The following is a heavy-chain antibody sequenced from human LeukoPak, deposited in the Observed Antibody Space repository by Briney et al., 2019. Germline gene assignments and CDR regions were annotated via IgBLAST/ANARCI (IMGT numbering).Heavy chain of an antibody. CDR3: ATTRGYSYGTTDY. CDR2: IYYSGTT. J-gene: IGHJ4*02. V-gene: IGHV4-38-2*01. D-gene: IGHD5-18*01. Sequence: PSETLSLTCSFSGYSISSGYYWGWIRQPPGQGLEWIGSIYYSGTTYYNPSLKSRVTISVDTSKNQFSLKLSSVTAADTAVYYCATTRGYSYGTTDYWGQGTLVTVSS. CDR1: GYSISSGYY.